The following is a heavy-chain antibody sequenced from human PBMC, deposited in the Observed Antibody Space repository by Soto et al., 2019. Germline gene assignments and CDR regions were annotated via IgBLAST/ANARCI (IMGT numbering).Heavy chain of an antibody. CDR1: GGTFSSYA. Sequence: QVQLVQSGAEVKKPGSSVKVSCKASGGTFSSYAISWVRQAPGQGLEWMGGIIPIFGTANYAQKFQGRVTITADESTSTAYMELSRLRSEDTAVYYCARDDSYRLSKHYYYYGMDVWGQGTTVTVSS. CDR2: IIPIFGTA. J-gene: IGHJ6*02. CDR3: ARDDSYRLSKHYYYYGMDV. V-gene: IGHV1-69*01. D-gene: IGHD5-18*01.